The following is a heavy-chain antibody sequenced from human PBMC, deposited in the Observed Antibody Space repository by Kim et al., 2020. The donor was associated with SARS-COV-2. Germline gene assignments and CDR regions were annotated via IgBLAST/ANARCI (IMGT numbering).Heavy chain of an antibody. D-gene: IGHD3-10*01. Sequence: SETLSLTCAVYGGSFSGYYWSWIRQPPGKGLEWIGEINHSGSTNYNPSLKSRVTISVDTSKNQFSLKLSSVTAADTAVYYCAGRRVYYGSGSYYNVPIYYYGMDVWGQGTTVTVSS. V-gene: IGHV4-34*01. CDR1: GGSFSGYY. CDR2: INHSGST. J-gene: IGHJ6*02. CDR3: AGRRVYYGSGSYYNVPIYYYGMDV.